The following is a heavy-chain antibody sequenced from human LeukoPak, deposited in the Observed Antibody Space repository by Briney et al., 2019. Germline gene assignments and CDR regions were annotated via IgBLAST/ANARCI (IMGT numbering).Heavy chain of an antibody. V-gene: IGHV3-21*04. J-gene: IGHJ4*01. CDR2: ISSSSSYI. CDR1: GFTFSSYS. CDR3: AREFGSGSYYSLLY. Sequence: GGSLRLSCAASGFTFSSYSMNWVRQAPGKGLEWVSSISSSSSYIYYADSVKGRFTISRDNSKNTLYLQMNSLRAEDTAVYYFAREFGSGSYYSLLYWGPGTLVTVAS. D-gene: IGHD3-10*01.